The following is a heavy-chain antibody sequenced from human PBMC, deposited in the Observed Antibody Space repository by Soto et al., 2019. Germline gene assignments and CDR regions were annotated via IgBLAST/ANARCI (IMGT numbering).Heavy chain of an antibody. J-gene: IGHJ5*02. V-gene: IGHV1-18*01. CDR1: GYIFTSYG. CDR3: ARRDCSGGSCYFWCGWSDP. D-gene: IGHD2-15*01. Sequence: GASVKVSCKASGYIFTSYGISWVRQAPGQGLEWMGWISAYNGNTNYAQKLQGRVTMTTDTSTSTAYMELRSLRSDDTAVYYCARRDCSGGSCYFWCGWSDPWGQGTLVTVSS. CDR2: ISAYNGNT.